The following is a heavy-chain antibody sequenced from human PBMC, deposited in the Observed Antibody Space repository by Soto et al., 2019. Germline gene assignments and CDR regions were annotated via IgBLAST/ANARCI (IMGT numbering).Heavy chain of an antibody. CDR2: IYYSGST. J-gene: IGHJ6*02. CDR3: ASSQYDFWSGYYLPGSLDV. Sequence: PSETLSLTCTVSGGSISSYYWSWIRQPPGKGLEWIGYIYYSGSTNYNPSLKSRVTISVDTSKNQFSLKLSSVTAADTAVYYYASSQYDFWSGYYLPGSLDVWGQGTTVTVSS. CDR1: GGSISSYY. V-gene: IGHV4-59*01. D-gene: IGHD3-3*01.